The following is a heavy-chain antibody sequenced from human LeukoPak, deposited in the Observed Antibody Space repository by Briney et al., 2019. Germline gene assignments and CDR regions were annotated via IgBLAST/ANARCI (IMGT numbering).Heavy chain of an antibody. Sequence: SETLSLTCAVYGWSFNDYYWNWVRQPPGKGLEWIGEINARGDTNYNPSLKSRVTISVDTSKKQFSLRLTSMIAADTALYYCARGQVPAARGYNWFDPWGQGTLVTVSS. J-gene: IGHJ5*02. V-gene: IGHV4-34*01. CDR3: ARGQVPAARGYNWFDP. D-gene: IGHD2-2*01. CDR1: GWSFNDYY. CDR2: INARGDT.